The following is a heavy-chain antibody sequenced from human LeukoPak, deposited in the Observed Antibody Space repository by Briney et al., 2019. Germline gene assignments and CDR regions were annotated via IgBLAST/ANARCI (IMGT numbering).Heavy chain of an antibody. D-gene: IGHD2/OR15-2a*01. CDR2: ISDIGSI. CDR1: GGSISSYY. V-gene: IGHV4-59*08. Sequence: KTSKTLSLTCTVSGGSISSYYWSWIRQPPGKGLEWIAYISDIGSINYNPSLKSRVTISLDTSKNQFSLKLSSVTAADTAVYYCAGHHPRNTVDFWGQGTLVTVSS. CDR3: AGHHPRNTVDF. J-gene: IGHJ4*02.